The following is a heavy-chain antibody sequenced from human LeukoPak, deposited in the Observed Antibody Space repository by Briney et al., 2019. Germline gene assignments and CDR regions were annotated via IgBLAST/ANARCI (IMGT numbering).Heavy chain of an antibody. D-gene: IGHD3-22*01. CDR3: TTTNYYDSSAQDY. CDR2: ISGSGGST. V-gene: IGHV3-23*01. Sequence: GGSLRLSCAASGFTFSSYAMSWVRQAPGKGLEWVSAISGSGGSTYYADSVKGRFTISRDNSKNTLYLQMNSLKTEDTAVYYCTTTNYYDSSAQDYWGQGTLVTVSS. CDR1: GFTFSSYA. J-gene: IGHJ4*02.